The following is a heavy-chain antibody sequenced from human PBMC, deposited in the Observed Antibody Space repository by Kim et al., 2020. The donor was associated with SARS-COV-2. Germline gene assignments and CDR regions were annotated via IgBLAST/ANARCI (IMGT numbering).Heavy chain of an antibody. CDR3: ARVYQPPFLWFGELLYYYYGMDV. CDR1: GFTFSSYS. CDR2: ISSSSSYI. J-gene: IGHJ6*02. D-gene: IGHD3-10*01. V-gene: IGHV3-21*01. Sequence: GGSLRLSCAASGFTFSSYSMNWVRQAPGKGLEWVSSISSSSSYIYYADSVKGRFTISRDNAKNSLYLQMNSLRAEDTAVYYCARVYQPPFLWFGELLYYYYGMDVWGQGTTVTVSS.